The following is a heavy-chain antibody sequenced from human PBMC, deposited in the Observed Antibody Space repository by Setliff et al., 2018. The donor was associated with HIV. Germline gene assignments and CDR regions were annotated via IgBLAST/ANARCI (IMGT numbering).Heavy chain of an antibody. CDR3: ARETYYYDNPQYYYYYMDV. CDR2: THTTGNT. D-gene: IGHD3-22*01. Sequence: NPSETLSLTCTVSGDSIGYYYWTWIRQPPGKRLEWIGYTHTTGNTKYNPSLQSRVTMSIDTSKNQFSLKVNSVTAADTAVYYCARETYYYDNPQYYYYYMDVWGKGTTVTVSS. J-gene: IGHJ6*03. V-gene: IGHV4-4*09. CDR1: GDSIGYYY.